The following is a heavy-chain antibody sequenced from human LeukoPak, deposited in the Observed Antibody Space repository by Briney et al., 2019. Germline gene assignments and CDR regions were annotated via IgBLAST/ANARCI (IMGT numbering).Heavy chain of an antibody. CDR2: AYYRSKWYN. J-gene: IGHJ4*02. D-gene: IGHD3-22*01. Sequence: SQTLPLTCAISGDSFSSNSAAWNRIRQSPSRGLEWLGRAYYRSKWYNDYAVSVKSRITINPDTSKNQFSLQLNSVTPEDTAVYYCARGGYYDSSGYIWGQGTLVTVSS. CDR1: GDSFSSNSAA. V-gene: IGHV6-1*01. CDR3: ARGGYYDSSGYI.